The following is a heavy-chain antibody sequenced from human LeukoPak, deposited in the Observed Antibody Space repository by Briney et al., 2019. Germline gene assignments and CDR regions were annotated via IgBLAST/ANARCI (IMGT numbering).Heavy chain of an antibody. CDR3: ARFSEYSHSSVHYLDY. CDR2: INHSGST. V-gene: IGHV4-34*01. D-gene: IGHD3-22*01. Sequence: SETLSLTCAVYGGSFSGYYWSWIRQPPGKGLEWIGEINHSGSTNYNPSLKSRVTISVDTSKNQFSLKLSSVTAADTAVYYCARFSEYSHSSVHYLDYWGQGTLVSVSS. CDR1: GGSFSGYY. J-gene: IGHJ4*02.